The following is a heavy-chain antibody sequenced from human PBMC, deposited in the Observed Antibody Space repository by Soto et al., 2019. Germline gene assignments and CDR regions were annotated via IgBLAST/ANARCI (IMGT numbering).Heavy chain of an antibody. V-gene: IGHV4-31*03. J-gene: IGHJ5*02. CDR1: GGSISSGGYY. CDR2: IYYCGST. Sequence: QVQLQESGPGLVKPSQTLSLTCTVSGGSISSGGYYWSWIRQHPGKGLEWIGYIYYCGSTYYNQSLESRVTISVDTSKNQFSLKLSSVTAADTAVYYCARDDSRGWFDPWGQGTLVTVSS. CDR3: ARDDSRGWFDP. D-gene: IGHD3-22*01.